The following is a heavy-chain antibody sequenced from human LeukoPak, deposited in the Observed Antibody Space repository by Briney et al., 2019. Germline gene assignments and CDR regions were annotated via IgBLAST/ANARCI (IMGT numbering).Heavy chain of an antibody. CDR2: INPNSGGT. J-gene: IGHJ5*02. CDR3: ARLSLWSGYYLFDP. D-gene: IGHD3-3*01. CDR1: GYTFTGYY. V-gene: IGHV1-2*02. Sequence: ASVKVSCKASGYTFTGYYMHWVRQAPGQGLEWMGWINPNSGGTNYAQKFQGRVTMTRDTSISTAYMELSRLRSDGTAVYYCARLSLWSGYYLFDPWGQGTLVTVSS.